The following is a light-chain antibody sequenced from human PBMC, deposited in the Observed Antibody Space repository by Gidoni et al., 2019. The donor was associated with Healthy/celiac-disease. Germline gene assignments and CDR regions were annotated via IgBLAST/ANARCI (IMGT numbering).Light chain of an antibody. CDR3: CSYAGSYTYV. CDR2: DVS. CDR1: SSDVGGYNY. J-gene: IGLJ1*01. Sequence: SALTQPRSVSGSPGQSVTISCTGTSSDVGGYNYVSWYQQHPGKAPTLMIYDVSKRPSGVPDRFSGSKSGNTASLTISGLQAEDEADYYCCSYAGSYTYVFGTGTKVXVL. V-gene: IGLV2-11*01.